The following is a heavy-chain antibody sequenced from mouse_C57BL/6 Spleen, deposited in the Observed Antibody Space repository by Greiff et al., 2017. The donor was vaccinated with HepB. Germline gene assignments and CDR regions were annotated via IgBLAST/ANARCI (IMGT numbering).Heavy chain of an antibody. CDR3: ARRDWDGGLAY. CDR1: GYTFTSYW. J-gene: IGHJ3*01. D-gene: IGHD4-1*01. Sequence: VQLQQPGAELVRPGSSVKLSCKASGYTFTSYWMHWVKQRPIQGLEWIGNIDPSDSETHYNQKFKDKATLTVDKSSSTAYMQLSSLTSEDSAVYYCARRDWDGGLAYWGQETLVTVSA. V-gene: IGHV1-52*01. CDR2: IDPSDSET.